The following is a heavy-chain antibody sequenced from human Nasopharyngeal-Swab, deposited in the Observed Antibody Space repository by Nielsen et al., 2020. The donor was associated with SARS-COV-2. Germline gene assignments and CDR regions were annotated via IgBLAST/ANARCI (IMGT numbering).Heavy chain of an antibody. J-gene: IGHJ4*02. CDR2: IYHSGST. V-gene: IGHV4-30-2*01. CDR3: ASAMVRGVTFDY. CDR1: GGSISSGGYS. D-gene: IGHD3-10*01. Sequence: LRLSCAVSGGSISSGGYSWSWIRQPPGKGLEWIGYIYHSGSTYYNPSLKSRVTISVDRSKNQFSLKLSSVTAADTAVYYCASAMVRGVTFDYWGQGTLVTVSS.